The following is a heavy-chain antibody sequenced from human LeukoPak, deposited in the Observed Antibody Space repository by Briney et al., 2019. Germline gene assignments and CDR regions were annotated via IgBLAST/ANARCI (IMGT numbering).Heavy chain of an antibody. J-gene: IGHJ4*02. Sequence: ASVKVSCKASGYTFTSNGISWVRQAPGQGLEWMGWISAYNGNTNYEQKLQGRVTMTTDTSTSTAYMELRSLRSEDTAVYYCAREGGGSYYNYFDYWGQGTLVTVSS. V-gene: IGHV1-18*01. CDR2: ISAYNGNT. CDR3: AREGGGSYYNYFDY. CDR1: GYTFTSNG. D-gene: IGHD1-26*01.